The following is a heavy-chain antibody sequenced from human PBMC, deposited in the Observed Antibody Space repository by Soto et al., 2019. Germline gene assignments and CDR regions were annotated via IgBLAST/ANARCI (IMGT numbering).Heavy chain of an antibody. CDR3: ARDSSGWYAGFDP. CDR1: GFTFSSYS. J-gene: IGHJ5*02. D-gene: IGHD6-19*01. V-gene: IGHV3-21*01. Sequence: EVQLVESGGGLVKPGGSPRLSCAASGFTFSSYSMNWVRQAPGKGLEWVSSISSSSSYIYYADSVKGRFTISRDNAKNSLYLQMNSLRAEDTAVYYCARDSSGWYAGFDPWGQGTLVTVSS. CDR2: ISSSSSYI.